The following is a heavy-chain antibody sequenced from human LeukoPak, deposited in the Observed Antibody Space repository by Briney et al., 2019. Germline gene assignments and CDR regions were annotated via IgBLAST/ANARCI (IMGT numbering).Heavy chain of an antibody. CDR1: GYTFTVYY. Sequence: GASVKVSCKASGYTFTVYYMHLVRQAPGHGLELMGWINPNSGGTNYAQKFQGRVTMTRVTFFRTAYMELSRLRSDDTAVYYCAGGDYDGGSGCPNWGRGPLVTVSS. D-gene: IGHD3-22*01. V-gene: IGHV1-2*02. CDR2: INPNSGGT. CDR3: AGGDYDGGSGCPN. J-gene: IGHJ4*02.